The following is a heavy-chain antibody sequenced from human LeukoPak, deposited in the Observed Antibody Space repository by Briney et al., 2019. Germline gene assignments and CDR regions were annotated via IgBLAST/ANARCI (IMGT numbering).Heavy chain of an antibody. J-gene: IGHJ4*02. V-gene: IGHV3-30*03. CDR3: ARGLDSSGGGYYFDY. Sequence: PGGSLRLSCAASGFTFSSYGMHCVRQAPGRGLEWVAAISEDGSNKNYADSVKGRFTISRDNSKNTLYLQMNSLRTEDTAVYHCARGLDSSGGGYYFDYWGQGTLVTVSS. D-gene: IGHD3-10*01. CDR1: GFTFSSYG. CDR2: ISEDGSNK.